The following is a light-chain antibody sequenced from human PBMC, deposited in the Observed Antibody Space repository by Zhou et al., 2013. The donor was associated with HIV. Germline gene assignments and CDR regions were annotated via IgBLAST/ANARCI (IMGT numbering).Light chain of an antibody. CDR1: QSISTW. J-gene: IGKJ4*01. CDR3: LQHNSYPLT. Sequence: DIQMTQSPSTLSASVGDRVTITCRASQSISTWVAWYQQKPGKVPKLLIYKASNLENGVPSRFSGSGSGTDFTLTISSLQPEDFATYYCLQHNSYPLTFGGGTKVEIK. V-gene: IGKV1-5*03. CDR2: KAS.